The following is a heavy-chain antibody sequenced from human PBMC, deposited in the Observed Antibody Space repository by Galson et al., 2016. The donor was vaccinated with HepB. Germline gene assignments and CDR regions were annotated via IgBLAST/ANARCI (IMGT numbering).Heavy chain of an antibody. CDR2: IYSSGST. Sequence: SETLSLTCTVSGGSITNYYWSWIRQSPGEGLEWIGYIYSSGSTKYNPSLKNRVTISVDTSKKQFSLKLSSVTAADTGVYYCARASWGGSFHFDYWGQGTLATVSS. D-gene: IGHD1-26*01. J-gene: IGHJ4*02. CDR1: GGSITNYY. V-gene: IGHV4-59*01. CDR3: ARASWGGSFHFDY.